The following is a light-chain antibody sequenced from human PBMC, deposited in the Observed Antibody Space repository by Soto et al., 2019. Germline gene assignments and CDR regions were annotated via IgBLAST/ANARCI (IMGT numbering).Light chain of an antibody. CDR2: STS. V-gene: IGLV7-43*01. J-gene: IGLJ3*02. CDR1: TGAVTSGYY. Sequence: QTVVTQETSLTASPGGTVTLTCASSTGAVTSGYYPNWFQQKPGQAPRALVYSTSNRYSWTPARFSGSLLGGKAALTLSGVQPEDEAEYYCLFYYDGAWVFGGGTKLTVL. CDR3: LFYYDGAWV.